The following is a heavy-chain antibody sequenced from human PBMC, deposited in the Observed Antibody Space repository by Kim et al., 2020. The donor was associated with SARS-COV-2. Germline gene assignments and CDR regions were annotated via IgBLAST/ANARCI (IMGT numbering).Heavy chain of an antibody. CDR3: ARETPPTPYLIQRAYYYYYGMDV. D-gene: IGHD2-2*02. V-gene: IGHV3-21*04. CDR1: GFTFSSYS. Sequence: GGSLRLSCAASGFTFSSYSMNWVRQAPGKGLEWVSSISSSSSYIYYADSVKGRFTISRDNAKNSLYLQMNSLRAEDTAVYYCARETPPTPYLIQRAYYYYYGMDVWGQGTTVTVSS. CDR2: ISSSSSYI. J-gene: IGHJ6*02.